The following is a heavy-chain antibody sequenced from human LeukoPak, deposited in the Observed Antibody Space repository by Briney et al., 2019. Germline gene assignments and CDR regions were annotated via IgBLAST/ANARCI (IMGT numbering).Heavy chain of an antibody. Sequence: GGSLRLSCAASGFTFSSYSMNWVRQAPGKGLEWVSSISSSSSYIYYAGSVKGRFTISRDNAKNSLYLQMNSLRAEDTAVYYCARWGYYDSSGGEWGQGTLVTVSS. CDR1: GFTFSSYS. CDR2: ISSSSSYI. D-gene: IGHD3-22*01. V-gene: IGHV3-21*01. CDR3: ARWGYYDSSGGE. J-gene: IGHJ4*02.